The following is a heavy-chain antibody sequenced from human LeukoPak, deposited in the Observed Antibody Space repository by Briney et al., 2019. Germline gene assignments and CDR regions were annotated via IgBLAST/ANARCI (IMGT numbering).Heavy chain of an antibody. CDR2: IKEEESEK. CDR3: ARGWGVTRGWFDP. J-gene: IGHJ5*02. V-gene: IGHV3-7*04. D-gene: IGHD3-16*01. CDR1: GFTFSSDW. Sequence: GGSLRLSCAASGFTFSSDWMSWVRQDPGKGLEWLASIKEEESEKYYVDSAKGRLTTSRDNAKNSLYLQMNSLRAEDTAVYYCARGWGVTRGWFDPWGQGTLVTVSS.